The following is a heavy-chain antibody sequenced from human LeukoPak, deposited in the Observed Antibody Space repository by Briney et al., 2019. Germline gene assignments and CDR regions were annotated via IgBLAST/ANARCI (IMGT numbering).Heavy chain of an antibody. CDR3: ARDQRSGWLDP. V-gene: IGHV3-33*01. CDR1: GFTFSSYV. J-gene: IGHJ5*02. CDR2: IWYDGSNK. D-gene: IGHD1-26*01. Sequence: GRTLRLSCAASGFTFSSYVMHWVRQAPGKGLEWVAVIWYDGSNKYYADSVKGRFTISRDNSRNTFYLQMNSLRPEDTAVYYCARDQRSGWLDPWGQGTLVTVSS.